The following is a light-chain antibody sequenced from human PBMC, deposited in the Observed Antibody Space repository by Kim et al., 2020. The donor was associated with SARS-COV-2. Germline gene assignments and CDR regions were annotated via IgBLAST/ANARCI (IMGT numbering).Light chain of an antibody. J-gene: IGLJ2*01. V-gene: IGLV3-19*01. CDR1: TLRSFY. Sequence: SSELTQDPAVSVALGHTVRITCQGDTLRSFYASWYQQKPGQAPVFVIYGKNNRPSGIPDRFSGSSSGNTASLTITGAQAEDEADYYCNCRNSSGNHVVFG. CDR3: NCRNSSGNHVV. CDR2: GKN.